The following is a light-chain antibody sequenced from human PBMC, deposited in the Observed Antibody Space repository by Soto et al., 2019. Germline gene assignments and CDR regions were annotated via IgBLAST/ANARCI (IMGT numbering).Light chain of an antibody. Sequence: DIQMTQSPSTLSASVGDRVTISCRASQSISTWLAWYQQKPGKVPKLLIYLASRLESGVPSRFSGSGSGTDFTLTISSLQPDYFATYYCQQYDSPYTFGQGTKVEIK. J-gene: IGKJ2*01. CDR2: LAS. V-gene: IGKV1-5*03. CDR1: QSISTW. CDR3: QQYDSPYT.